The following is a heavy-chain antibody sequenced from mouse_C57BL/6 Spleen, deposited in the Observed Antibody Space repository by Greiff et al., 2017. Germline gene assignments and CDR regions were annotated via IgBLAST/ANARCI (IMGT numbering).Heavy chain of an antibody. D-gene: IGHD2-4*01. Sequence: VQLQQSGAELVKPGASVKLSCTASGFNVQDYYMHWVKQRTEQGLEWIGRIDPEDGETTYAPEFQGKATITADTSSNTAYLQLSSLTSEDTAVYYCARAPYDYDWFAYWGQGTLVTVSA. J-gene: IGHJ3*01. CDR2: IDPEDGET. CDR1: GFNVQDYY. V-gene: IGHV14-2*01. CDR3: ARAPYDYDWFAY.